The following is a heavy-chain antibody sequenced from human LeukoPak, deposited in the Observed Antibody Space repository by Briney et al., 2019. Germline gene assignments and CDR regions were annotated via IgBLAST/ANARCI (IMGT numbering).Heavy chain of an antibody. CDR3: ARDVGYCSGGSCYRWFAS. D-gene: IGHD2-15*01. Sequence: QPGGSLRLSCAASGFTFSSYSISWVRQAPGKGLEWVSYISTSSAVMYYADSVKGRFTISRDDARNSVSLQMNSLRADDTAVHYCARDVGYCSGGSCYRWFASWGQGTLVIVSS. CDR1: GFTFSSYS. J-gene: IGHJ5*01. V-gene: IGHV3-48*01. CDR2: ISTSSAVM.